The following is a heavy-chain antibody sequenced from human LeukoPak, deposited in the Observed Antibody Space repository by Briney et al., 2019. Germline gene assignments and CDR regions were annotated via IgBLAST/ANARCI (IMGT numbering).Heavy chain of an antibody. V-gene: IGHV1-69*13. CDR3: VRGPLSIGGFDQFDY. D-gene: IGHD2/OR15-2a*01. J-gene: IGHJ4*02. CDR2: IIPIFGTA. CDR1: GGTFTSYA. Sequence: SVKVSCKASGGTFTSYAISWVRQAPGQGLEWMGGIIPIFGTANYAQKFQGRVTITADESTSTAYMELSSLRSEDTAVYYCVRGPLSIGGFDQFDYWGQGTLVTVSS.